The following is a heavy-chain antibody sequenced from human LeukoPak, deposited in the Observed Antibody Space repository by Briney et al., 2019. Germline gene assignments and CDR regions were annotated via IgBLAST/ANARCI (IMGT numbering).Heavy chain of an antibody. CDR2: ISDDGRST. CDR1: GFTFSSYA. D-gene: IGHD1-1*01. CDR3: ARATPISRSYWNGCFDS. V-gene: IGHV3-30*01. Sequence: GGSLRLSCEASGFTFSSYAMHWVRQAPGKGLEWVAVISDDGRSTHYADSVKGRFTISRDNLKNTLYVQMNSLRVEDTAVFYCARATPISRSYWNGCFDSWGQGTLVTVSS. J-gene: IGHJ4*02.